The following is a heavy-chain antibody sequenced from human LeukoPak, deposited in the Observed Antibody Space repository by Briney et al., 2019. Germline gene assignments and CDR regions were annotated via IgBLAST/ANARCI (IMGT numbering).Heavy chain of an antibody. CDR2: IYYSGST. Sequence: SETLSLTCTVSGGSISSHYWRWIRRPPGKGLEWIGYIYYSGSTNYNPSLKSRVTISVDTSKNQFSLKLSSVTAADTAVYYCARVPPGDILTGYYTGFDYWGQGTLVTVSS. CDR3: ARVPPGDILTGYYTGFDY. CDR1: GGSISSHY. J-gene: IGHJ4*02. D-gene: IGHD3-9*01. V-gene: IGHV4-59*11.